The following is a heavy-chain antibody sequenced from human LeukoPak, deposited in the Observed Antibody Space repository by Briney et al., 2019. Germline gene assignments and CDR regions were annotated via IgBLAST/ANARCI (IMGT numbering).Heavy chain of an antibody. D-gene: IGHD6-19*01. CDR1: GYTFTGYY. J-gene: IGHJ4*02. V-gene: IGHV1-2*02. Sequence: GASVKVSCKASGYTFTGYYMHWVRQAPGQGLEWMGWINPNGGGTNYAQKFQGRVTMTRDTSISTAYMELSRLRSDDTAVYYCARVSAGSSGWSFDYWGQGTLVTVSS. CDR3: ARVSAGSSGWSFDY. CDR2: INPNGGGT.